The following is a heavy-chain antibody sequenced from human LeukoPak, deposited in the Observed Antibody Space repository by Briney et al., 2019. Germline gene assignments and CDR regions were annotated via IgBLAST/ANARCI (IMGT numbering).Heavy chain of an antibody. V-gene: IGHV3-23*01. CDR2: TSGSGAGT. CDR3: ATNTSSWSFDY. D-gene: IGHD6-13*01. Sequence: GGSLRLSCAASGFTFSSYAMSWVRQAPGKGLEWVSATSGSGAGTYYADSVKGRFTISRDNSKNTLYLQMHSLRAEDTAVYYCATNTSSWSFDYWGQGTLVTVSS. J-gene: IGHJ4*02. CDR1: GFTFSSYA.